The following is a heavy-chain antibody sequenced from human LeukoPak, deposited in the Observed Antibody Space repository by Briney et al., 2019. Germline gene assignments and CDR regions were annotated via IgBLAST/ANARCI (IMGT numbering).Heavy chain of an antibody. Sequence: SETLSLTCTVSGGSISTSYYYWSWIRQPPGKGLEWIGEINHSGSTNYNPSLKSRVTISVDTSKNQFSLKLSSVTAADTAVYYCARGVGRTVLLWFGDLTPGYNWFDPWGQGTLVTVSS. CDR2: INHSGST. CDR1: GGSISTSYYY. V-gene: IGHV4-39*07. CDR3: ARGVGRTVLLWFGDLTPGYNWFDP. D-gene: IGHD3-10*01. J-gene: IGHJ5*02.